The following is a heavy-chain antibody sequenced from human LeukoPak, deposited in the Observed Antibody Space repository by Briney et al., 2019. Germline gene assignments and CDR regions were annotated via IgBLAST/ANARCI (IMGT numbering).Heavy chain of an antibody. Sequence: GASVKVSCKASGYTFTSYDINWVRQATGQGLEWMGGMNPNSGNTGYAQKFHGRVTRTRNTSISTAYMELSSMRSEDTAVYSCARGGPYCSSTRCYYYYGMDVWGQGTTVTVSS. J-gene: IGHJ6*02. CDR3: ARGGPYCSSTRCYYYYGMDV. V-gene: IGHV1-8*01. CDR2: MNPNSGNT. D-gene: IGHD2-2*01. CDR1: GYTFTSYD.